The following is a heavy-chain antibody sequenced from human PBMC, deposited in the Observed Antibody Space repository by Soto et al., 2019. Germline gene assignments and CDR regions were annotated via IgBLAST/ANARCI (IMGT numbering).Heavy chain of an antibody. CDR1: GFTFSSYG. CDR2: ISNDGSKE. CDR3: ARDGHGSGRYYSRAPSFDF. Sequence: QVQLVESGGGVVQPGRSLRLSCAASGFTFSSYGMHWVRQAPGKGLEWVAVISNDGSKEYYADSVKGRFTISRDNSKNTLYLKMNSLRRDDTAVYYCARDGHGSGRYYSRAPSFDFWGQGTLVTVSS. J-gene: IGHJ4*02. V-gene: IGHV3-30*03. D-gene: IGHD3-10*01.